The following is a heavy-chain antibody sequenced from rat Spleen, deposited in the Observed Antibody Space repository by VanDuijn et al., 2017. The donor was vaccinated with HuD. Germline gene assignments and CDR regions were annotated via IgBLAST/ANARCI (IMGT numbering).Heavy chain of an antibody. CDR2: ISYDGSTP. Sequence: EVQLVESGGGLVQPGRSMKLSCSASGFTFSDYGMAWVRQAPAQGLKWVATISYDGSTPYYRDSVKGRFTISRDNARSTLYLHMDSLRSDDTATYYCTRGYYFDYWGQGVMVTVSS. CDR3: TRGYYFDY. J-gene: IGHJ2*01. CDR1: GFTFSDYG. V-gene: IGHV5-29*01.